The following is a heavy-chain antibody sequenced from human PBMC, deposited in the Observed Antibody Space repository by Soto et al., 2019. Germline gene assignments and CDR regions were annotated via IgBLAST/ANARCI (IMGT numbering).Heavy chain of an antibody. CDR2: IYSGGST. CDR1: EFTVSTKY. D-gene: IGHD3-16*01. CDR3: ARDPWAADY. J-gene: IGHJ4*02. Sequence: EVQLVESGGGLVQPGGSLSLSCAASEFTVSTKYMSWVRQAPGKGLEWVSVIYSGGSTFYADFVRGRFTISRDNSKNTVNLQMNSLRAEDTAVYYCARDPWAADYWGQGTLVTVSS. V-gene: IGHV3-66*01.